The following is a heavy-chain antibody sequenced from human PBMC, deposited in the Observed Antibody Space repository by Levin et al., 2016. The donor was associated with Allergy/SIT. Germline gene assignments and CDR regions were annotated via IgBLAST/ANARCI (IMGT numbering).Heavy chain of an antibody. Sequence: SGPTLVKPTQTLTLTCTFSGFSLSTSGVGVGWIRQPPGKALEWLALIYWNDDKRYSPSLKSRLTITKDTSKNQVVLTMTNMDPVDTATYYCAHVVGPYYYDSSGSYGGFEYWGQGTLVTVSS. CDR1: GFSLSTSGVG. CDR2: IYWNDDK. D-gene: IGHD3-22*01. CDR3: AHVVGPYYYDSSGSYGGFEY. J-gene: IGHJ4*02. V-gene: IGHV2-5*01.